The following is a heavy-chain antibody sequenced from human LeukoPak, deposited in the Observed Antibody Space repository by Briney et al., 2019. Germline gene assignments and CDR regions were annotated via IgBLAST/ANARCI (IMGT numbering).Heavy chain of an antibody. V-gene: IGHV1-18*01. CDR2: INTYNGNT. CDR3: AREEAHCTNGVCQSYYYYYMDV. Sequence: ASVKVSCKASGYTFTNYGITWMRQAPGQGLEWMGWINTYNGNTNYAQKLQGRVTITTDTSTSTAYMELRSLRSDDTAVYYCAREEAHCTNGVCQSYYYYYMDVWGKGTTVTVSS. D-gene: IGHD2-8*01. J-gene: IGHJ6*03. CDR1: GYTFTNYG.